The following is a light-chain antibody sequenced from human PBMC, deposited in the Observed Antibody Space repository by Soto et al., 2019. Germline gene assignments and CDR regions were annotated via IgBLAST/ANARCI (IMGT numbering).Light chain of an antibody. V-gene: IGKV1-39*01. CDR3: QQSYSTPFT. J-gene: IGKJ2*01. Sequence: DIPMTQSPFFLTASLGDRVTITCRASQTISSFLYWYQQRPGKAPKLLIYATSNLHSGVPSRFSGAGSGTDFTLTINSLQPEDFATYYCQQSYSTPFTFGQGTKL. CDR2: ATS. CDR1: QTISSF.